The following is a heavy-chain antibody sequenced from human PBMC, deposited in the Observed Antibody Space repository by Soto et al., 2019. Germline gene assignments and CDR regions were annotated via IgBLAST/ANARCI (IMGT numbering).Heavy chain of an antibody. CDR1: GGSFSGYY. CDR3: ARVRRGPTTVVTSYFDY. CDR2: INHSGST. D-gene: IGHD4-17*01. V-gene: IGHV4-34*01. J-gene: IGHJ4*02. Sequence: SETLSLTCAVYGGSFSGYYWSWIRQPPGKGLEWIGEINHSGSTNYNPSLKSRVTISVDTSKNQFSLKLSSVTAADTAVYYCARVRRGPTTVVTSYFDYWGQGTLVTVSS.